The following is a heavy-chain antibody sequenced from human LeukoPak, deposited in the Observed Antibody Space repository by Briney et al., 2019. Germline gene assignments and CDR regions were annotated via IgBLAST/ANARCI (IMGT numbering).Heavy chain of an antibody. CDR2: IYTSGST. D-gene: IGHD2-21*02. Sequence: PSQTLSLTCSVSGGSISSDSYYWNWIRQPAGKGPEWIGRIYTSGSTNYNPSLKSRVTISVDTSSNHFSLKLTSVTAADTAVYYCVRGERLVTAVECWGQGALVTVSS. CDR1: GGSISSDSYY. V-gene: IGHV4-61*02. J-gene: IGHJ4*02. CDR3: VRGERLVTAVEC.